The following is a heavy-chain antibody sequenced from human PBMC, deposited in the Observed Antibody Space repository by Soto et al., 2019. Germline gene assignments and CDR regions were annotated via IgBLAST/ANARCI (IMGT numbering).Heavy chain of an antibody. Sequence: EVQLVESGGGSVQPGGSLRLSCAASGFTFSTYWMHWVRQAPGKGLVWVSRIVRDGSTTNYADSVKGRFTISRDNAKNTLYLQMNSLRAEDTAVYYCARAKGNSGAFDIWGQGTMVTVSS. J-gene: IGHJ3*02. V-gene: IGHV3-74*01. CDR3: ARAKGNSGAFDI. CDR1: GFTFSTYW. D-gene: IGHD4-4*01. CDR2: IVRDGSTT.